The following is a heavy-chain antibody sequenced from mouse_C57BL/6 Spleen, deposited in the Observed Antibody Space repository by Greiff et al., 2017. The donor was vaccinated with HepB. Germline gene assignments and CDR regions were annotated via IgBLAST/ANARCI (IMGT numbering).Heavy chain of an antibody. J-gene: IGHJ4*01. D-gene: IGHD2-1*01. CDR3: APIYYGNYVAMDY. CDR1: GYAFSSSW. CDR2: IYPGDGDT. Sequence: VQLQQSGPELVKPGASVKISCKASGYAFSSSWMNWVKQRPGKGLEWIGRIYPGDGDTNYNGKFKGKATLTADKSSSTAYMQLSSLTSDDSAVYFCAPIYYGNYVAMDYWGQGTSVTVSS. V-gene: IGHV1-82*01.